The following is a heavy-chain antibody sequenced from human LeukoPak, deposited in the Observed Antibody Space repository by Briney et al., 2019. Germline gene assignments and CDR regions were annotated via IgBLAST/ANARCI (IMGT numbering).Heavy chain of an antibody. CDR2: INHSGST. V-gene: IGHV4-34*01. J-gene: IGHJ5*02. CDR1: GGSFSGYY. D-gene: IGHD5-18*01. Sequence: PSETLSLTCAVYGGSFSGYYWSWIRQPPGKGLEWIGEINHSGSTNYNPSLKSRVTISVDTSKNQFSLKLSSVTAADTAVYYCARGRGIQLWLRFDPWGQGILVTVSS. CDR3: ARGRGIQLWLRFDP.